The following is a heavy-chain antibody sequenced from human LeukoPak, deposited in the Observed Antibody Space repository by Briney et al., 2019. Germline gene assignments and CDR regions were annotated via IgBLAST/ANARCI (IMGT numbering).Heavy chain of an antibody. Sequence: GGSLRLSCATSGFTFNSYWMSWVRRAPGKGLEWVSYISSSGSTIYYADSVKGRFTISRDNSKNTLYLQMNSLRAEDTAVYYCAKYLSGSFDYWGQGTLVTVSS. CDR2: ISSSGSTI. CDR1: GFTFNSYW. D-gene: IGHD3-22*01. CDR3: AKYLSGSFDY. V-gene: IGHV3-48*01. J-gene: IGHJ4*02.